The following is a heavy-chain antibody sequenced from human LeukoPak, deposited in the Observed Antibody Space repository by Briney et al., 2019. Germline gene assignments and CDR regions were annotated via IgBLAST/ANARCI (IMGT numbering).Heavy chain of an antibody. CDR2: IIPIFGTA. J-gene: IGHJ3*02. Sequence: SVKVSCKASGGTFISYAISWVRQAPGQGLEWMGGIIPIFGTANYAQKFQGRVTITTDESTSTAYMELSSLRSEDTAVYYCARTIPNNYYDSSGYYGDAFDIWGQGTMVTVSS. D-gene: IGHD3-22*01. CDR3: ARTIPNNYYDSSGYYGDAFDI. V-gene: IGHV1-69*05. CDR1: GGTFISYA.